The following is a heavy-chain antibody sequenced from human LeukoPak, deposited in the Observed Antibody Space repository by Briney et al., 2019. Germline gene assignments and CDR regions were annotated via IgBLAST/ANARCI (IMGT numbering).Heavy chain of an antibody. CDR1: GISISSSNSY. CDR2: IYYTGNT. D-gene: IGHD3/OR15-3a*01. CDR3: ARQTGSGLFILP. J-gene: IGHJ4*02. V-gene: IGHV4-39*01. Sequence: PSETLSLTCTVSGISISSSNSYWGWIRQPPGKGLEWIGSIYYTGNTYYNASLKSQVSISIDTSKNQFSLRLTSVTAADTAVYYCARQTGSGLFILPGGQGTLVTVSS.